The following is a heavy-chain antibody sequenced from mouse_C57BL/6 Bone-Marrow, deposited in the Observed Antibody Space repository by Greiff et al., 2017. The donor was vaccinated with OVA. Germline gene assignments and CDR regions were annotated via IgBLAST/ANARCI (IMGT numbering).Heavy chain of an antibody. CDR2: IYPGGGYT. D-gene: IGHD1-1*01. CDR3: ARDYGSSYWYFDV. J-gene: IGHJ1*03. Sequence: QVQLQQSGAELVRPGTSVKMSCKASGYTFTNYWIGWAKQRPGHGLEWIGDIYPGGGYTNYNEKFKGKATLTADKSSSTAYMQFSSLTSKDSAIDYCARDYGSSYWYFDVWGTGTTVTVSS. V-gene: IGHV1-63*01. CDR1: GYTFTNYW.